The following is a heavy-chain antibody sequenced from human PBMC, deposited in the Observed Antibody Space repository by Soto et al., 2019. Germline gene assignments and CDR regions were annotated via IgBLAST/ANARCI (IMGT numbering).Heavy chain of an antibody. D-gene: IGHD4-17*01. Sequence: QVQLQESGPGLVRPSGHLSLTCTVSGASMTSRNWWNWVRQTPGKVLKWIGESHQRGRTNYNPSLKSRVHISADKSKNRFSLNLNSVTAADTAVYYCARSEATVLESWGQGTLVTVSS. CDR1: GASMTSRNW. J-gene: IGHJ4*02. CDR2: SHQRGRT. V-gene: IGHV4-4*02. CDR3: ARSEATVLES.